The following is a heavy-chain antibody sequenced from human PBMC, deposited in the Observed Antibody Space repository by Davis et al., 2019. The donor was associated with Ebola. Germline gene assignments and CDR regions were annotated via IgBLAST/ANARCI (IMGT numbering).Heavy chain of an antibody. J-gene: IGHJ6*04. CDR2: IYYSGST. V-gene: IGHV4-39*02. D-gene: IGHD1-1*01. CDR1: GGSISSSSYY. CDR3: AREERPIIGVLWYYYGMDV. Sequence: MPSETLSLTCTVSGGSISSSSYYWGWIRQPPGKGLEWIGSIYYSGSTYYNPSLKSRLTISVDPYRSQFSLKLSSVTAADTAVYYCAREERPIIGVLWYYYGMDVWGKGTTVTVSS.